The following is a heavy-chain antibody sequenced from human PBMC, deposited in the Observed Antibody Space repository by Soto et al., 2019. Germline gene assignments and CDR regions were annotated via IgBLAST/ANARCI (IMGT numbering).Heavy chain of an antibody. Sequence: PSETLSLTCTVSGGSISSSSYYWGWIRQPPGKGLEWIGSIYYSGSTYYNPSLKSRVTISVDTSKNQFSLKLSSVTAADTAVYYCARVRSIAAAGTYYLDYWGQGTLVTV. CDR2: IYYSGST. D-gene: IGHD6-13*01. CDR3: ARVRSIAAAGTYYLDY. V-gene: IGHV4-39*01. CDR1: GGSISSSSYY. J-gene: IGHJ4*02.